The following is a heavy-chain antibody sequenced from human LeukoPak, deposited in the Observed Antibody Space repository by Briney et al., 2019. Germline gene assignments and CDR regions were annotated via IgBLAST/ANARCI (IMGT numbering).Heavy chain of an antibody. CDR1: GGSFSGYY. CDR2: INHSGST. D-gene: IGHD3-10*01. V-gene: IGHV4-34*01. Sequence: SETLSLTCAVYGGSFSGYYWSWIRQPPGKGLEWIGEINHSGSTNYNPSLKSRVTLSLDTSKNQFSLKVTSVTAADTAVYYCAREGSRSPAALDYWGQGALVTVSS. CDR3: AREGSRSPAALDY. J-gene: IGHJ4*02.